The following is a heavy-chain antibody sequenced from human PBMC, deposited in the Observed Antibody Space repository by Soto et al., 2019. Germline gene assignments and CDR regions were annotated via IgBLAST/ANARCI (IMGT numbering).Heavy chain of an antibody. CDR1: GGSFSGYY. J-gene: IGHJ4*02. Sequence: QVQLQQWGAGLLKPSETLSLTCAVYGGSFSGYYWSWIRQPPGKGLEWIGEINHSGSTNYNPSLMSRVTISVDSSKNQFTLKRRAVTAVDTAVYYCGRGRRFSSPTVTIDYWGQGTLVTVSS. CDR3: GRGRRFSSPTVTIDY. D-gene: IGHD4-17*01. V-gene: IGHV4-34*01. CDR2: INHSGST.